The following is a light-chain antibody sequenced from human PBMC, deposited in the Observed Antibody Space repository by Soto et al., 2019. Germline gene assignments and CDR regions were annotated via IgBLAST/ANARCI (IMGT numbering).Light chain of an antibody. CDR1: QSVRGN. V-gene: IGKV3-15*01. CDR3: QQYNNWPLT. CDR2: GAS. Sequence: EILMTQSPATLSVSPGERATLSCRASQSVRGNLAWYQQKPGQAPRLLIYGASTWATGIPARFSGSGSGTEFTLTISSLQSEDFAVYYCQQYNNWPLTFGGGTKVDIK. J-gene: IGKJ4*01.